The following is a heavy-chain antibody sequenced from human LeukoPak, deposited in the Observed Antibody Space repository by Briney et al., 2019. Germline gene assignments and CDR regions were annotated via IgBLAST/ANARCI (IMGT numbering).Heavy chain of an antibody. V-gene: IGHV4-31*03. J-gene: IGHJ5*02. CDR1: GGSISSGGYY. Sequence: AQTLSLTCTVSGGSISSGGYYWSWIRQHPGKGLEWIGYIYYSGSAYYNPSLKSRVTISVDTSKNQFSLKLSSVTAADTAVYYCARDLNGYCSGGSCYNWFDPWGQGTLVTVS. D-gene: IGHD2-15*01. CDR3: ARDLNGYCSGGSCYNWFDP. CDR2: IYYSGSA.